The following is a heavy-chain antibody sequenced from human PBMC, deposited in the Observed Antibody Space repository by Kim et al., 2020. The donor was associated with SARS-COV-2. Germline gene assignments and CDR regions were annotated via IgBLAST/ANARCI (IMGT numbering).Heavy chain of an antibody. CDR3: ARQWLVPDDAFDI. D-gene: IGHD6-19*01. CDR1: GFTFSSYA. V-gene: IGHV3-23*03. J-gene: IGHJ3*02. Sequence: GGSLRLSCAASGFTFSSYAMSWVRQAPGKGLEWVSVIYSGGSSTYYADSVKGRFTISRDNSKNTLYLQMNSLRAEDTAVYYCARQWLVPDDAFDIWGQGTMVTVSS. CDR2: IYSGGSST.